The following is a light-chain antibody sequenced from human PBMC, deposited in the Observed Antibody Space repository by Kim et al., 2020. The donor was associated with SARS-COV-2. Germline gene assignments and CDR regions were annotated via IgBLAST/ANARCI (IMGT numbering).Light chain of an antibody. V-gene: IGKV3-15*01. CDR1: QSVSSH. Sequence: SVSPGERATLSCRASQSVSSHLAWYQQKPGQAPRLLINGASTRAPGVPARFSGSGSGTDINFTISSLQSEDFAVYYCQQYNNWLYTFGQGTKLEI. J-gene: IGKJ2*01. CDR3: QQYNNWLYT. CDR2: GAS.